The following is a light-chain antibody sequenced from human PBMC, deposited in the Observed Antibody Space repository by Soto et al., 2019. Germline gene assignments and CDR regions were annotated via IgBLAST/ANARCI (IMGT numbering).Light chain of an antibody. CDR3: QTWGTGIRV. CDR1: SGHSSYA. Sequence: QLVLTQSPSASASLGASVNLTCTLSSGHSSYAIAWHQQQPEKGPRYLMKLNSDGSHNKEDGIPDRFSGSSSGAERYLTISSLQSEDEADYYCQTWGTGIRVFGGGTKRTVL. CDR2: LNSDGSH. V-gene: IGLV4-69*01. J-gene: IGLJ3*02.